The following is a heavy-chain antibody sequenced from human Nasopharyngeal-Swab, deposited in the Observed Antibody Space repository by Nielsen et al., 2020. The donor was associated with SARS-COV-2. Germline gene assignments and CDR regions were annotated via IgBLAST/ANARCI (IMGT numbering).Heavy chain of an antibody. Sequence: SSVTLSCQDSRETFSSYAISWVRQAPGQGLEWMGGIIPIFGTANYAQKFQGRVTINADEPTSTAYIELSSLRSEDTGVYYCARGWGWSAFDIWGQGTMVTVSS. CDR1: RETFSSYA. V-gene: IGHV1-69*13. CDR3: ARGWGWSAFDI. D-gene: IGHD7-27*01. J-gene: IGHJ3*02. CDR2: IIPIFGTA.